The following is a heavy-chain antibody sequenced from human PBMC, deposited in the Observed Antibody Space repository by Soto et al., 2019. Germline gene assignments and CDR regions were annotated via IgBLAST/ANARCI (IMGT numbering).Heavy chain of an antibody. CDR1: GFSFSIYT. CDR3: AKAGGITGTTTYYFDY. D-gene: IGHD1-20*01. CDR2: ITGSGATT. Sequence: PGGSLRLSCAASGFSFSIYTMSWVRQGPGKGLEYVSAITGSGATTSYRDSVKGRFTISRDNSKSTLYLHMNGLRGEDTGVYFCAKAGGITGTTTYYFDYWGQGTLVTVSS. V-gene: IGHV3-23*01. J-gene: IGHJ4*02.